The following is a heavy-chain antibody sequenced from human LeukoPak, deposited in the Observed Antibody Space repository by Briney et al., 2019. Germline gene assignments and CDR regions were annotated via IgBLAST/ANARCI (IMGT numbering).Heavy chain of an antibody. J-gene: IGHJ4*02. V-gene: IGHV4-34*01. D-gene: IGHD3-3*01. CDR1: GGSFSGYY. CDR2: INHSGST. CDR3: ARSRITDFGDYFDY. Sequence: SETLSLTCAVYGGSFSGYYWSWIRQPPGKGLEWIGEINHSGSTNYNPSLKSRVTISVDTSKNQFSLKLSSVTAADTAVYYCARSRITDFGDYFDYWGQGTLVTVSS.